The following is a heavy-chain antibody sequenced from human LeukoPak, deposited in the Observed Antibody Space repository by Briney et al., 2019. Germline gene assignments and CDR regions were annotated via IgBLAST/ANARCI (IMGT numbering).Heavy chain of an antibody. CDR1: GFTFSSYA. CDR2: ISYDGSNK. V-gene: IGHV3-30*04. Sequence: GGSLRLSCAASGFTFSSYAMHWVRQAPGKGLEWVAVISYDGSNKYYADSVKGRFTISRDNSKNTLYLQMNSLRAEDTAVYYCASGGTTVTTSVRFDPWGQGTLVTVSS. J-gene: IGHJ5*02. CDR3: ASGGTTVTTSVRFDP. D-gene: IGHD4-11*01.